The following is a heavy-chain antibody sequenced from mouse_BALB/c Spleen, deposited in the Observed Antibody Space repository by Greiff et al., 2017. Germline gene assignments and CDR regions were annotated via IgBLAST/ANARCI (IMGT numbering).Heavy chain of an antibody. V-gene: IGHV5-6-5*01. J-gene: IGHJ4*01. D-gene: IGHD2-3*01. CDR1: GFPFSSYA. CDR3: ATIYDGYYHY. Sequence: EVMLVESGGGLVKPGGSLKLSCAASGFPFSSYAMSWVRQTPEKRLEWVASISSGGSTYYPDSVKGRFTISRDNARNILYLQMSSLRSEDTAMYYCATIYDGYYHYWGQGTSVTVSS. CDR2: ISSGGST.